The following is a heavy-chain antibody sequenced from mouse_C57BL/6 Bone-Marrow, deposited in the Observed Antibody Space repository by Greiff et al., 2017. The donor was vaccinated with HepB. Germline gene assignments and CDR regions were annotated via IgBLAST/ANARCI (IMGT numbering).Heavy chain of an antibody. CDR3: ARYPFYYYGSSDWYFDV. CDR2: ISYSGST. D-gene: IGHD1-1*01. V-gene: IGHV3-8*01. Sequence: EVQRVESGPGLAKPSQTLSLTCSVTGYSITSDYWNWIRKFPGNKLEYMGYISYSGSTYYNPSLKSRISITRDTSKNQYYLQLNSVTTEDTATYYCARYPFYYYGSSDWYFDVWGTGTTVTVSS. J-gene: IGHJ1*03. CDR1: GYSITSDY.